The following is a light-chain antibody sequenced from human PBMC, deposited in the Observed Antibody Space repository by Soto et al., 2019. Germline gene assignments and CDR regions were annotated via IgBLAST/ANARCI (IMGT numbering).Light chain of an antibody. V-gene: IGKV3D-7*01. CDR3: HQNYDLPWT. CDR1: QTISGNY. Sequence: EIALTQSPASLSLSPGESATLSCRTSQTISGNYLSWYQRRPGQAPRLLIFGASIRATDIPARFSGSGSGRDFTLAITSLEPEDFAVYYCHQNYDLPWTFGQGTKLEMK. J-gene: IGKJ2*02. CDR2: GAS.